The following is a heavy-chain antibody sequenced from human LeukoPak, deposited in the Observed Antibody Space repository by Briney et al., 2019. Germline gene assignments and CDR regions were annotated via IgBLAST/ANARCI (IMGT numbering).Heavy chain of an antibody. Sequence: SETLSLTCTVSGGSLSSYYWSWIRQPPGKGLECIGYIHYTGSHNYKPSLKGRVTISVDTSKNQFSLKLSSVTAADTAIYYCARGGYYGAGNDFRFDPWGQGTLVTVSS. CDR1: GGSLSSYY. D-gene: IGHD3-10*01. J-gene: IGHJ5*02. V-gene: IGHV4-59*01. CDR2: IHYTGSH. CDR3: ARGGYYGAGNDFRFDP.